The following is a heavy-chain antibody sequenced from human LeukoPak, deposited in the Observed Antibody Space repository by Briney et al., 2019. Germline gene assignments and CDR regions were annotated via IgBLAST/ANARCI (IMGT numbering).Heavy chain of an antibody. Sequence: SETLSLTCTVSGVSISSHDWSWIRQPPGKGLEYIGYIHYSGITNYNPSPMSRVTISVDPSKNQISLKLSSVTAADTAVYYCARRYNYVFDYWGQGTLVTVSS. V-gene: IGHV4-59*11. CDR3: ARRYNYVFDY. CDR2: IHYSGIT. CDR1: GVSISSHD. J-gene: IGHJ4*02. D-gene: IGHD1-1*01.